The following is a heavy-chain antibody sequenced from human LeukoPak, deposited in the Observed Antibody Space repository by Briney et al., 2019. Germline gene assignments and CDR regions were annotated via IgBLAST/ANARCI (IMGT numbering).Heavy chain of an antibody. J-gene: IGHJ6*03. CDR3: ARDLGARTTMIVPKGVVTYYYYMDV. D-gene: IGHD3-22*01. CDR2: INPNSGGT. CDR1: GYTFTGYY. Sequence: ASVKVSCKASGYTFTGYYMHWMRQAPGQGLEWMGWINPNSGGTNYAQKFQGRVTMTRDTSISTAYMELSRLRSDDTAVYYCARDLGARTTMIVPKGVVTYYYYMDVWGKGTTVTVSS. V-gene: IGHV1-2*02.